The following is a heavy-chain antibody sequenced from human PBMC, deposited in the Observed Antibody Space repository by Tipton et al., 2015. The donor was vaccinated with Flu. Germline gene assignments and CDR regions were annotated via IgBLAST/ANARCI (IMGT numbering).Heavy chain of an antibody. CDR2: TYSSSFT. J-gene: IGHJ6*02. Sequence: LSLTCTVSGGSISSSYWWSWVRQAPGKGLEWVSVTYSSSFTHYAESVKGRFVVSRDVAKNAVYLQMNNLRVEDTAVYFCARAGHNSRSYAMDVWGQGTAATVSS. CDR3: ARAGHNSRSYAMDV. CDR1: GGSISSSY. D-gene: IGHD1-1*01. V-gene: IGHV3-53*01.